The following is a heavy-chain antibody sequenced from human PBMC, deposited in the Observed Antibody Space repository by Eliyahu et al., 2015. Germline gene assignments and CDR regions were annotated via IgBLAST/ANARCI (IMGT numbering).Heavy chain of an antibody. CDR1: GGXINSSSYY. CDR2: VYYSGNT. V-gene: IGHV4-39*02. J-gene: IGHJ3*02. CDR3: ARLILWEWELLAGTDAFDI. D-gene: IGHD1-26*01. Sequence: QLQLQESGPGLVKPSXTLSLTCTVSGGXINSSSYYWGWIRQPPRKGLEWIGSVYYSGNTYYKASLKSRITISVDTSKNHFSLNLSSVTAADTAVYYCARLILWEWELLAGTDAFDIWGQGTLVTVSS.